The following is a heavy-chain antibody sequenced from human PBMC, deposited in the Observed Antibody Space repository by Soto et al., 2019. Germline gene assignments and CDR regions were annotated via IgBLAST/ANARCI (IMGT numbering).Heavy chain of an antibody. Sequence: QVQLVQSGTEVKKPGASVKVSCKASGDIFINYGFSWVRQAPGQGLEWMGWISADNGDTNYAQNLQGRVAMTTDTSTSTAYMELRSLRSDDTAVYYCARGGPMYYYDSRGYDEFDYWGQGTQVTVSS. CDR2: ISADNGDT. D-gene: IGHD3-22*01. J-gene: IGHJ4*02. CDR1: GDIFINYG. CDR3: ARGGPMYYYDSRGYDEFDY. V-gene: IGHV1-18*01.